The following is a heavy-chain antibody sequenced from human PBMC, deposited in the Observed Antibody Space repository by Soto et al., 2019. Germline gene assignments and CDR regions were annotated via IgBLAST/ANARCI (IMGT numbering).Heavy chain of an antibody. CDR1: GFTFSSYG. Sequence: GGSLRLSCAASGFTFSSYGMHWVRQAPGKGLEWVAVIWYDGSNKYYADSVKGRFTISRDNSKNTLYLQMNSLRAEDTAVYYCAREKRRGGYYYYGMDVWGQGTTVTVSS. CDR3: AREKRRGGYYYYGMDV. V-gene: IGHV3-33*01. D-gene: IGHD3-16*01. J-gene: IGHJ6*02. CDR2: IWYDGSNK.